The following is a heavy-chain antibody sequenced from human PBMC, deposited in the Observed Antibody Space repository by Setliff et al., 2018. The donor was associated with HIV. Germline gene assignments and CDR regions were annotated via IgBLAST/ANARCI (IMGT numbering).Heavy chain of an antibody. D-gene: IGHD5-18*01. V-gene: IGHV4-39*01. Sequence: SETLSLTCTVSGDSISRRIYYWGWIRQPPGKGLEWIGNFYSSGSSHYNPPLKSRVTISVDKSKNQFSLKMTSVTAADTALYYCSNWNTTIAEDAWGQGTMVTVSS. CDR1: GDSISRRIYY. J-gene: IGHJ5*02. CDR2: FYSSGSS. CDR3: SNWNTTIAEDA.